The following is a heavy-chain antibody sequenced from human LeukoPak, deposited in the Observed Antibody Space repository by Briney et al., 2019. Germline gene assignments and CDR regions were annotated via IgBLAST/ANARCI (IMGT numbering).Heavy chain of an antibody. CDR3: ARKYNGYGGWIDY. CDR1: NDSINNYY. V-gene: IGHV4-59*01. Sequence: SEPLSLTCTLSNDSINNYYWSWIRQPPEKGLEWIGYIYYSGNTNYNPSLKSRVTISLDTSKNQFSLKLSSVTAADTAVYYCARKYNGYGGWIDYWAQGTLVTVSS. CDR2: IYYSGNT. J-gene: IGHJ4*02. D-gene: IGHD5-12*01.